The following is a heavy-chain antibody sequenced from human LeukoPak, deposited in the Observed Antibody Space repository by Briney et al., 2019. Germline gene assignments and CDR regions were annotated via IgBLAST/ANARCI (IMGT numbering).Heavy chain of an antibody. J-gene: IGHJ4*02. CDR1: GFTFSSYA. Sequence: PGGSLRLSCAASGFTFSSYAMSWVRQAPGKGLEWVSGISGSGDSTYYADSVKGRFTISRDNSKNTLYLQMNGLRAEDTAVYYCAKGGGYYYDSSGYYWGQGALVTVSS. CDR3: AKGGGYYYDSSGYY. CDR2: ISGSGDST. D-gene: IGHD3-22*01. V-gene: IGHV3-23*01.